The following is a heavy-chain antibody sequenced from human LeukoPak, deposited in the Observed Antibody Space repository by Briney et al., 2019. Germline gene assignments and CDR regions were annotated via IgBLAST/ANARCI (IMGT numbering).Heavy chain of an antibody. CDR1: GFTFSRYS. V-gene: IGHV3-21*01. CDR3: TRDAGGGTKRDGWFDP. CDR2: INSDSIYI. Sequence: GGSLRLSCAASGFTFSRYSMNWVRQAPGKGLEWVSSINSDSIYIYYADSMRGRFTISRDNAKNLLFLQMNSLTEDDTAVYYCTRDAGGGTKRDGWFDPWGQGTLVTVSS. D-gene: IGHD2-8*02. J-gene: IGHJ5*02.